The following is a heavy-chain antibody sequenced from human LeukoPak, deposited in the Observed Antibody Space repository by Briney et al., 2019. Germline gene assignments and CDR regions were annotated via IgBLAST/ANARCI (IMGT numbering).Heavy chain of an antibody. V-gene: IGHV4-59*01. CDR1: GGSISSYY. CDR2: ILHTGST. Sequence: SETLSLTCTVSGGSISSYYWSWIRQPPGKGLEWMGDILHTGSTNYNPSLKSRVTILVDRSKNQFSLKLTSVTAADTAVYFCARRIHFDSWGKGALVTVSS. D-gene: IGHD5-18*01. J-gene: IGHJ4*02. CDR3: ARRIHFDS.